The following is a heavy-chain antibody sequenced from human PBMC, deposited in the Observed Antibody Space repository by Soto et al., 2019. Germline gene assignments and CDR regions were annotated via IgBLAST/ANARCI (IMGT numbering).Heavy chain of an antibody. J-gene: IGHJ6*02. CDR3: AKGRSYYYDYGVDV. V-gene: IGHV3-23*01. CDR2: FIDSGGST. CDR1: AFTFNSYA. Sequence: GSLTLSCAASAFTFNSYAMHWFRQPPGKGLEWVSFIDSGGSTYYADSVKGRFTISRDNSKSTLYLQMNSLRAEDTALYYCAKGRSYYYDYGVDVWGQGTTVTVSS.